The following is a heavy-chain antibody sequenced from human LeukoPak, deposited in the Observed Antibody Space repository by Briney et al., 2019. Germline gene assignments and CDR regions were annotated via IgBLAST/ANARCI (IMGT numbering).Heavy chain of an antibody. CDR2: ISGSGGST. Sequence: QSGGSLRLSCAASGFTFSSYAMSWVRQAPGKGLEWVSAISGSGGSTYYADSVKGRFTISRDNAKNSLYLQMNSLRAEDTAVYYCARDRAPIVVVVAATEGMDVWGQGTTVTVSS. V-gene: IGHV3-23*01. J-gene: IGHJ6*02. CDR3: ARDRAPIVVVVAATEGMDV. CDR1: GFTFSSYA. D-gene: IGHD2-15*01.